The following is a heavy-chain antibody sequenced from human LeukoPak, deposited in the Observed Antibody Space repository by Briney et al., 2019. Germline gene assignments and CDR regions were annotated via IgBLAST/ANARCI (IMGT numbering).Heavy chain of an antibody. D-gene: IGHD1-26*01. CDR1: GLTFSSYG. V-gene: IGHV3-33*01. CDR3: ARSSGSYYDGPDY. Sequence: PGGSLRLSCAAAGLTFSSYGMHWVPQTPLKGPECGAVIWYDGSNKYYADSVKGRFTISRDNSKNTLYLQMNSLRAEDTAVYYCARSSGSYYDGPDYWGQGTLVTVSS. CDR2: IWYDGSNK. J-gene: IGHJ4*02.